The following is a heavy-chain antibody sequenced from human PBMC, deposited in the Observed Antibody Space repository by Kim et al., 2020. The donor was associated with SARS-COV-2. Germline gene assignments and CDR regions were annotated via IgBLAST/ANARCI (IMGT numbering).Heavy chain of an antibody. CDR2: IKVMPDGMTP. J-gene: IGHJ3*02. CDR3: TPNRAFDI. Sequence: GGSLRLSCAASGFTFTNAWMNWVRQAPGKGLEWVGRIKVMPDGMTPDYAAPVKGRFTISTDDSKRFLYLQMNSLKSEDTAVYYCTPNRAFDIWGQGTMVSVSS. CDR1: GFTFTNAW. V-gene: IGHV3-15*01.